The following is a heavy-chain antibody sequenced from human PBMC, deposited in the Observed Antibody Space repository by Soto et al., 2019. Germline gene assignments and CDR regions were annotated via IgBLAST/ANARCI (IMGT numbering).Heavy chain of an antibody. V-gene: IGHV3-30*18. J-gene: IGHJ6*02. CDR3: AKDGAATPPDDYYYGMDV. Sequence: GGSLRLSCAASGFTFSSYGMHWVRQAPGKGLEWVAVISYDGSNKYYADSVKGRFTISRDNSKNTLYLQMNSLRAEDTAVYYCAKDGAATPPDDYYYGMDVWGQGTTVTVSS. CDR1: GFTFSSYG. D-gene: IGHD2-2*02. CDR2: ISYDGSNK.